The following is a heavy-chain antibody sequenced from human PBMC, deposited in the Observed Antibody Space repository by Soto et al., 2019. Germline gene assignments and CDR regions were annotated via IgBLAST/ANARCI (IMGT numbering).Heavy chain of an antibody. V-gene: IGHV1-2*02. D-gene: IGHD1-1*01. CDR3: ARGRTGTTSYFDY. J-gene: IGHJ4*02. CDR1: GGTFSSYA. CDR2: INPNSGGT. Sequence: ASVKVSCKASGGTFSSYAISWVRQAPGQGLEWMGWINPNSGGTNYAQKFQGRVTMTRDTSISTAYMELSRLRSDDTAVYYCARGRTGTTSYFDYWGQGNLVTVSS.